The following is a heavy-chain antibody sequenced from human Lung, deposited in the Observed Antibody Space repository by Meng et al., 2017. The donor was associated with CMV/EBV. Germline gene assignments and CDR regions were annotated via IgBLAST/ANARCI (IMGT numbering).Heavy chain of an antibody. J-gene: IGHJ4*02. CDR2: IHYRGST. Sequence: QLQLQESGPGLGRPSETLSLTCTVSGGSISSSGYYWGWIRQPPGKGLEWIGSIHYRGSTYYNPSLKGRVTISVDTSKNQFSLKVNSVTAADTAVYYCGREALSIAVASTDHWGQGTLVTVSS. D-gene: IGHD6-19*01. V-gene: IGHV4-39*07. CDR1: GGSISSSGYY. CDR3: GREALSIAVASTDH.